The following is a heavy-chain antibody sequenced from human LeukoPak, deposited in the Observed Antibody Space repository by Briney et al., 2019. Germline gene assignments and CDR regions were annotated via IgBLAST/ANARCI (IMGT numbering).Heavy chain of an antibody. CDR3: ARDRYSSSWELFDY. Sequence: PGRSLRLSCAASGFTLSSYAMHCVRQAPGKGLEWVAVISYDGSNKYYADSVKGRFTISRDNSKNTLYLQMNSLRAEDTAVYYCARDRYSSSWELFDYWGQGTLVTVSS. D-gene: IGHD6-13*01. J-gene: IGHJ4*02. CDR2: ISYDGSNK. V-gene: IGHV3-30-3*01. CDR1: GFTLSSYA.